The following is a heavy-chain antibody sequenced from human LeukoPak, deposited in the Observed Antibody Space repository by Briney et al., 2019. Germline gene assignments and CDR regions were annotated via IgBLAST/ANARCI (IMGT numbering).Heavy chain of an antibody. V-gene: IGHV3-7*04. CDR3: AGADSGSWDFGR. CDR1: RFTFSRYW. D-gene: IGHD6-13*01. Sequence: GGSLRLSCAASRFTFSRYWMSWVRQAPGKGLEWVANIDQDGSVQYYMDSVKGRFTISRDNAQRSLYLQMNSLRADDTGVYYCAGADSGSWDFGRGAQGTLVTVSS. J-gene: IGHJ4*02. CDR2: IDQDGSVQ.